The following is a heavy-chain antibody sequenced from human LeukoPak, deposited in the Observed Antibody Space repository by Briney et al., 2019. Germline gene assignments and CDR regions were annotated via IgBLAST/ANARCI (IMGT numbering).Heavy chain of an antibody. J-gene: IGHJ4*02. CDR3: ARSPGSGWYYFDY. CDR2: IYTSGST. CDR1: GGSISSYY. D-gene: IGHD6-19*01. Sequence: PSETLSLTCTVSGGSISSYYWSWIRNPAGKGLEWIGRIYTSGSTNYNPSLKSRVTISVDKSKNQFSLKLSSVTAADTAVYYCARSPGSGWYYFDYWGQGTLVTVSS. V-gene: IGHV4-4*07.